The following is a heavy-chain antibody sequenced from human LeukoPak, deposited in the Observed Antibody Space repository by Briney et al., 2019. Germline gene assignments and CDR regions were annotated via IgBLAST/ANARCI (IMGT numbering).Heavy chain of an antibody. CDR1: GYTFTGYY. Sequence: ASVKVSCKASGYTFTGYYIHWVRQAPGQGLEWMGWIKPNSGGTNYAQKFQGRVTMTRDTSISTAYMELSRLRSDDTAVYYCARSGAGGSSGSYYYGYWGQGTLVTVSS. D-gene: IGHD1-26*01. CDR3: ARSGAGGSSGSYYYGY. J-gene: IGHJ4*02. V-gene: IGHV1-2*02. CDR2: IKPNSGGT.